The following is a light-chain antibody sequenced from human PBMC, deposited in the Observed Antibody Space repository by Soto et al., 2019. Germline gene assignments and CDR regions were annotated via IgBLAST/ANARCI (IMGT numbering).Light chain of an antibody. Sequence: EIVLTQSPGTLSLSPGERATLSCRASQSVSSSYLAWYQQTPGQAPRLLLYGASSRATGIPDRFSGSGSGTDFTLTFSTLEPEDFAVYYCQQYGSSSWTFGQGTKVVIK. CDR2: GAS. CDR1: QSVSSSY. CDR3: QQYGSSSWT. J-gene: IGKJ1*01. V-gene: IGKV3-20*01.